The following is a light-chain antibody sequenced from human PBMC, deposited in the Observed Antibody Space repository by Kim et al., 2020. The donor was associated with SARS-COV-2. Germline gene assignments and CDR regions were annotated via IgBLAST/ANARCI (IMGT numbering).Light chain of an antibody. CDR1: QSLVHGNGNTY. J-gene: IGKJ2*01. V-gene: IGKV2-24*01. CDR3: MDATKFTRT. CDR2: KIS. Sequence: DIVMTQTPLSTPVTLGQPASISCRSSQSLVHGNGNTYLSWLHQRPGQPPRLLIRKISSRFSGEPDRFNGSGAGTYFTLTISRVEDEEVGVNSYMDATKFTRTLGQGTKLEI.